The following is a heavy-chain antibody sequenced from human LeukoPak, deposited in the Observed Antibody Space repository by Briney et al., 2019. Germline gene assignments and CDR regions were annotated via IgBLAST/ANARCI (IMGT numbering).Heavy chain of an antibody. V-gene: IGHV3-74*01. Sequence: GGSLRLSCAASGFTFSSYWMDWVRQAPGKGLVWVSRINSDGSSTSYADSVKGRFTISRDNAKNTLYLQMNSLRAEDTAVYYCARGGILWSYDYWGQGTLVTVSS. CDR2: INSDGSST. J-gene: IGHJ4*02. D-gene: IGHD2-21*01. CDR1: GFTFSSYW. CDR3: ARGGILWSYDY.